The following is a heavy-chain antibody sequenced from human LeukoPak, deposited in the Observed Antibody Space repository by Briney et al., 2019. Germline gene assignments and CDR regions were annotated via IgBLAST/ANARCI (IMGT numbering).Heavy chain of an antibody. CDR3: ACTARVDTVVTPMYYFDY. CDR2: IYTSGST. D-gene: IGHD4-23*01. Sequence: PSETLSLTCTVSGGSISSGSYYWSWIRQPAGKGLEWIGRIYTSGSTNYNPSLKSRVTISVDTSKNQFSLKLSSVTAADTAVYYCACTARVDTVVTPMYYFDYWGQGTLVTVSS. V-gene: IGHV4-61*02. J-gene: IGHJ4*02. CDR1: GGSISSGSYY.